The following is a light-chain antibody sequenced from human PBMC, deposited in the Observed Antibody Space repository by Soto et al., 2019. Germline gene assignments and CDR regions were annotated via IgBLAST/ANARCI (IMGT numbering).Light chain of an antibody. Sequence: QSALTQPASVSGSPGQSITISCTGTSGDIGAYNYVSWYQQHPGKAPKLIIYDVGNRPSGVSSRFSGSKSGNTASLTISGLPSEDEADYYCRSYTSTSTRVFGTGTKVTVL. J-gene: IGLJ1*01. CDR1: SGDIGAYNY. CDR3: RSYTSTSTRV. CDR2: DVG. V-gene: IGLV2-14*03.